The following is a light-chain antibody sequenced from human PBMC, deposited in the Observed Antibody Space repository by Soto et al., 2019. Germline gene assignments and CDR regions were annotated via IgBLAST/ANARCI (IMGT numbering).Light chain of an antibody. V-gene: IGLV2-14*01. CDR3: SSYTSSTAYG. J-gene: IGLJ1*01. Sequence: QSVLTQPASVSGSSVQSSTISCTGTSSDVGGYNYVSWYQLHPGTAPKLMVYEVSNRPSGVSNRFSGSKSGNTASLTISGRQAEDEADYYCSSYTSSTAYGFGTGTKLTGL. CDR1: SSDVGGYNY. CDR2: EVS.